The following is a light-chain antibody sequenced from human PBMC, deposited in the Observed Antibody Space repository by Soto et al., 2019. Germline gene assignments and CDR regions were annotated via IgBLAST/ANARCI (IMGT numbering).Light chain of an antibody. CDR2: GAS. J-gene: IGKJ2*01. CDR1: QSVSSSY. V-gene: IGKV3-20*01. CDR3: QQYGPSPMYT. Sequence: DIVLTQSPGTLSLSPGERAALSCRASQSVSSSYLAWYQKKPGQAPRLLIYGASTRATGIPDRFSGSGSGTDITLTISRLEPEDFAVYYCQQYGPSPMYTFGQGTKLEIK.